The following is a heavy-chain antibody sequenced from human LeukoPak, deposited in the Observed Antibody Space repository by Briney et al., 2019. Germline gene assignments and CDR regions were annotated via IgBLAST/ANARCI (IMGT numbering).Heavy chain of an antibody. Sequence: PAGGSLRLSCAASGFTFSSYAMSWVRQAPGKGLEWVSSIRGGGGSTYYADSVKGRFTISRDNSKNTLYLQMNSLRAEDTAVYYCAKDLRAHCSSTSCYLNWFDPWGQGTLVTVSS. CDR3: AKDLRAHCSSTSCYLNWFDP. J-gene: IGHJ5*02. D-gene: IGHD2-2*01. CDR1: GFTFSSYA. V-gene: IGHV3-23*01. CDR2: IRGGGGST.